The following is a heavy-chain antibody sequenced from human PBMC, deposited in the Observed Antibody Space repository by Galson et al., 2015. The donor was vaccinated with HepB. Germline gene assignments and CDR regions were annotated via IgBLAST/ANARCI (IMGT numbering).Heavy chain of an antibody. D-gene: IGHD4-17*01. Sequence: PALVKPTQTLTLTCTFSGFSLSTSGMCVTWIRQPPGKALEWLAVINWSGDKYYSTSLKTRLTISKDTSKNQVVLTMTKTDPEDTATYYCARTLYGDYIAGVLDYWGQGALVTVSS. V-gene: IGHV2-70*01. J-gene: IGHJ4*02. CDR1: GFSLSTSGMC. CDR3: ARTLYGDYIAGVLDY. CDR2: INWSGDK.